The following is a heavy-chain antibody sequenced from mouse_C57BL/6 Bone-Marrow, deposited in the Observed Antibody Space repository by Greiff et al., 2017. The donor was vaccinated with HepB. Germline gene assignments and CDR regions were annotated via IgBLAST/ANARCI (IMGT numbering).Heavy chain of an antibody. CDR2: IDPADSYT. CDR1: GYTFTSYW. CDR3: ANEGGGYDEGDWYFDV. D-gene: IGHD2-2*01. Sequence: QVQLQQSGAELVKPGASVKLSCKASGYTFTSYWMQWVKQRPGQGLEWIGEIDPADSYTNYNQKFKGKATLTVDTSSSTAYMQLSSLTYKDSAVYYCANEGGGYDEGDWYFDVWGTGTTVTVSS. V-gene: IGHV1-50*01. J-gene: IGHJ1*03.